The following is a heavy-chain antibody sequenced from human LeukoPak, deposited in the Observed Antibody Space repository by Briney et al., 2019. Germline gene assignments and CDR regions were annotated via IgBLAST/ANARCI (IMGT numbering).Heavy chain of an antibody. J-gene: IGHJ6*03. V-gene: IGHV3-23*01. CDR3: AKDARSSTSRGYYMDV. CDR2: ISGSGGST. D-gene: IGHD2-2*01. Sequence: GGSLRLSCAASEFTFSSYAMSWVRQAPGKGLEWVSAISGSGGSTYYADSVKGRFTISRDNSKNTLYLQMNSLRAEDTAVYYCAKDARSSTSRGYYMDVWGKGTTVTVSS. CDR1: EFTFSSYA.